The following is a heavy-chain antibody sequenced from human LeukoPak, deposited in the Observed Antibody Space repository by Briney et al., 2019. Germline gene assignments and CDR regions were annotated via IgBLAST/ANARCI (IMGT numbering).Heavy chain of an antibody. CDR3: SRYDSDTGDFDP. D-gene: IGHD3-10*01. Sequence: SETLSLTCTVSGGSISGSTSYWGWIRQSPGKGLEWIGLLNYSGTTYYNPSFKSRVSIPIDRSRTQFSLKLSSVTAADTAFYYCSRYDSDTGDFDPWGQGTLVTISS. V-gene: IGHV4-39*07. CDR1: GGSISGSTSY. CDR2: LNYSGTT. J-gene: IGHJ5*02.